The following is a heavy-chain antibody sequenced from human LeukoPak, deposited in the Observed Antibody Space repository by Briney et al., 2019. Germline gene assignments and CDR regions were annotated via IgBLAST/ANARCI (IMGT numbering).Heavy chain of an antibody. V-gene: IGHV4-28*05. CDR1: GYSISSSNW. D-gene: IGHD6-19*01. CDR2: IYYSGSI. CDR3: AITPQNSSGWSDY. Sequence: PSETLSLPCAVSGYSISSSNWWGWIRQPPGKGLGRIGYIYYSGSIYYNPSLKSRVTMSVDTSKNQFSLKLSSVTAVDTAVYYWAITPQNSSGWSDYWGQGTLVTVSS. J-gene: IGHJ4*02.